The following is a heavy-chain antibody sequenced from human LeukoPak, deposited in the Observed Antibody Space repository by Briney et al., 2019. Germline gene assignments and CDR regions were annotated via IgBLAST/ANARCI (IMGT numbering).Heavy chain of an antibody. CDR3: ARDPVSPYFDY. CDR1: GFTFSSYW. CDR2: IKQDGSEK. V-gene: IGHV3-7*03. J-gene: IGHJ4*02. Sequence: GGSLRLSCAASGFTFSSYWMRWVRQAPGKGLEWVANIKQDGSEKNYVDSVKGRFTISRDNAKNSLYLQMNSLRAEDTAVYYCARDPVSPYFDYWGQGTLVTVSS.